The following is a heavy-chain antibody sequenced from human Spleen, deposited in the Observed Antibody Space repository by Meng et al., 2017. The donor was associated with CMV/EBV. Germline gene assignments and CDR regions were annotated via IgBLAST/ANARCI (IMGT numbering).Heavy chain of an antibody. V-gene: IGHV4-59*01. D-gene: IGHD3-3*01. J-gene: IGHJ6*02. Sequence: GSLRLSCTVSGGSISSYYWSWIRQPPGKGLEWIGYIYYSGSTNYNPSLKSRVTISVDTSKNQFSLKLSSVTAADTAVYYCASLYFDFWSVGDYYYYGMDVWGQGTTVTVSS. CDR2: IYYSGST. CDR3: ASLYFDFWSVGDYYYYGMDV. CDR1: GGSISSYY.